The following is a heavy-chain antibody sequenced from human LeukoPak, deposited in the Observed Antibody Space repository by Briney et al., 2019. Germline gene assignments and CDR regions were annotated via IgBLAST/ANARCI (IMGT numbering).Heavy chain of an antibody. CDR3: ARRVVVTATNWFDP. Sequence: SETLSLTCTVSGGSISSSSYYWGWIRQPPGKGLEWIGSTYYSGSTYYNPSLKSRVTISVDTSKNQFSLKLSSVTAADTAVYYCARRVVVTATNWFDPWGQGTLVTVSS. J-gene: IGHJ5*02. CDR2: TYYSGST. V-gene: IGHV4-39*01. D-gene: IGHD2-21*02. CDR1: GGSISSSSYY.